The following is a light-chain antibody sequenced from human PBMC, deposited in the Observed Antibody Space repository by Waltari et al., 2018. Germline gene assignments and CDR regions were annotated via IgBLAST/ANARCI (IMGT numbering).Light chain of an antibody. CDR2: WAS. CDR3: QQHYSIPTT. CDR1: QSVFDTSRSRNH. Sequence: DILMTQSPDSLAVSLGERATFNCKSSQSVFDTSRSRNHLAWYQTKPGQPPKLLISWASTRESGVPDRFIGSGSGTDFTLTISSLQVEDVAVYYCQQHYSIPTTFGQGTKVEI. J-gene: IGKJ1*01. V-gene: IGKV4-1*01.